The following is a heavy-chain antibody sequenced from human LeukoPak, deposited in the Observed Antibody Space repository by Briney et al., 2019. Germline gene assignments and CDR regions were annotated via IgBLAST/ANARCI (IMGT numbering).Heavy chain of an antibody. D-gene: IGHD5-12*01. CDR2: IYYSGGT. CDR1: GGSISSYY. Sequence: PSETLSLTCTVAGGSISSYYWSCIRQPPGKWLEWIGYIYYSGGTNYNPSLKSRATISVDTSKNQFSLKLSSVTAADTAVYYCARDKVIVATTGPRPYYYYGMDVWGQGTTVTVPS. CDR3: ARDKVIVATTGPRPYYYYGMDV. V-gene: IGHV4-59*01. J-gene: IGHJ6*02.